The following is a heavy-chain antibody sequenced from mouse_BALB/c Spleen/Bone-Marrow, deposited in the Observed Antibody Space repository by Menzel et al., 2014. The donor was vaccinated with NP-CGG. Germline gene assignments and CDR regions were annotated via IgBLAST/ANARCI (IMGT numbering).Heavy chain of an antibody. CDR3: ARGYYYGSTYYYAMDY. J-gene: IGHJ4*01. D-gene: IGHD1-1*01. CDR2: IWAGGST. V-gene: IGHV2-9*02. CDR1: GFSLTSYG. Sequence: VKVVESGPGLVAPSQSLSITCTVSGFSLTSYGVHWVRQPPGKGLEWLGVIWAGGSTNYNSALMSRLSISKDNSKSQVFLKMNSLQTDDTAMYYCARGYYYGSTYYYAMDYWGQGTSVTVSS.